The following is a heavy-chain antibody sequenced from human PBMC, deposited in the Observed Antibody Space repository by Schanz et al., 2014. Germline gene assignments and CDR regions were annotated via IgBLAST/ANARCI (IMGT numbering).Heavy chain of an antibody. CDR1: GASMLSYY. Sequence: VQLQESSPGLVTPSETLSLTCTVSGASMLSYYWTWFRQPPGKGLEWIGSVYYGGGAAYNLGSTAYNPSLKSRVAISAAKSKSQFSLRLHSLTAADTAVYYCARSPGRARYFDYWGQGSLVPVSS. D-gene: IGHD7-27*01. J-gene: IGHJ4*02. CDR2: VYYGGGAAYNLGST. CDR3: ARSPGRARYFDY. V-gene: IGHV4-59*03.